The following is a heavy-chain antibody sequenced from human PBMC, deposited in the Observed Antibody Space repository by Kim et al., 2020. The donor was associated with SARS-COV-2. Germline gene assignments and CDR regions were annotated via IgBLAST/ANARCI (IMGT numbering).Heavy chain of an antibody. CDR2: IYYSGST. D-gene: IGHD3-3*01. J-gene: IGHJ6*03. CDR3: ARHEKVTIFGVVILGYMDV. CDR1: GGYISSYY. Sequence: SETLSLTCTVSGGYISSYYWSWIRQPPGKGLEWIGYIYYSGSTNYNPSLKSRVTISVDTSKNQFSLKLSSVTAADTAVYYCARHEKVTIFGVVILGYMDV. V-gene: IGHV4-59*08.